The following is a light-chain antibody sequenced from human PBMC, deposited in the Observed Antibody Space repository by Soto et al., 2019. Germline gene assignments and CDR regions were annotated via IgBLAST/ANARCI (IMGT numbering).Light chain of an antibody. CDR2: GNS. CDR1: SSNIGAGYD. J-gene: IGLJ2*01. V-gene: IGLV1-40*01. Sequence: QSVLTQPPSVSGAPGQRVTISCTGSSSNIGAGYDVHWYQQLPGTAPKLLIYGNSNRPSGVPDRFSGSKSGNTASLIVSGLQPEDEAEYFCSSFADGFNVVFGGGTKVTVL. CDR3: SSFADGFNVV.